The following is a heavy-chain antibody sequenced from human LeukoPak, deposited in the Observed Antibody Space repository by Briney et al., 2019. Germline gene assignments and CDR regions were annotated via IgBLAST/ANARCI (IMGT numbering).Heavy chain of an antibody. J-gene: IGHJ6*02. CDR2: INPNSGGT. D-gene: IGHD2-2*01. V-gene: IGHV1-2*02. Sequence: ASVKVSCKASGYTFTGYYKHWVRQAPGQGLEWMGWINPNSGGTNYAQKFQGGVTMTRDTSISTAYMELSRLRSDDTAVYYCAREYCSSTSCYPPDVWGQGTTVTVSS. CDR3: AREYCSSTSCYPPDV. CDR1: GYTFTGYY.